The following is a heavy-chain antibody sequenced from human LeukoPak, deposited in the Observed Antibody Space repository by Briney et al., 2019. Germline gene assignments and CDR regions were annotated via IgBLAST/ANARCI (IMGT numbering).Heavy chain of an antibody. J-gene: IGHJ4*02. V-gene: IGHV1-18*01. CDR3: ARVGNHYYDSSGYYYVDDY. CDR1: GYTFTSYG. D-gene: IGHD3-22*01. CDR2: IGAYNGNT. Sequence: GASVKVSCKASGYTFTSYGISWVRQAPGQELEWMGWIGAYNGNTNYAQKLQGRVTMTTDTSTSTAYMELKSLRSDDTAVYYCARVGNHYYDSSGYYYVDDYWGQGTLVTVSS.